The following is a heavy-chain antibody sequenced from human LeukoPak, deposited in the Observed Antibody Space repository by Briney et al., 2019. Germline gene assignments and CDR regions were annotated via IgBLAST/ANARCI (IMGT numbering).Heavy chain of an antibody. Sequence: SVTVSCKASGGTFSSYAISWVRQAPGQGLEWMGRIIPIFGTANYAQKFQGRVTITADKSTSTAHMELSSLRSEDTAVYYCARGSDYSNSDAFDIWGQGTMVTVSS. J-gene: IGHJ3*02. CDR3: ARGSDYSNSDAFDI. V-gene: IGHV1-69*06. CDR2: IIPIFGTA. D-gene: IGHD4-11*01. CDR1: GGTFSSYA.